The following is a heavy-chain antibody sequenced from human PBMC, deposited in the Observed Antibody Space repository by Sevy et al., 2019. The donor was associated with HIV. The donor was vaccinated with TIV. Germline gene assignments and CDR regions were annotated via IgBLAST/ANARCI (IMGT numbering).Heavy chain of an antibody. J-gene: IGHJ4*02. V-gene: IGHV3-7*01. Sequence: GGSLRLSCAASGFTFSSYWMTWVRQAPGKGLEWVANIKQDMSEKYYADSVKGRFTISRDNARNSLYLQMESLRAEDTAEYYRARAQQVTMLVVIGGLYFDFWGQGTLVTVSS. CDR1: GFTFSSYW. D-gene: IGHD3-22*01. CDR3: ARAQQVTMLVVIGGLYFDF. CDR2: IKQDMSEK.